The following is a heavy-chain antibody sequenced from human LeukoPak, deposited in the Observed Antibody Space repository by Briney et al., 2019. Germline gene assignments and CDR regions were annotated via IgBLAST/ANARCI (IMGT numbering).Heavy chain of an antibody. CDR2: ISGSGGST. CDR3: AKDREKFYYGSGSYPLFDY. Sequence: GGSLRLSCAASGFTFSSYAMSWVRQAPGKGLEWVSAISGSGGSTYYADSVRGRFTISRDNFKNTLYLQMNSLRAEDTALYYCAKDREKFYYGSGSYPLFDYWGQGTLVTVSS. CDR1: GFTFSSYA. V-gene: IGHV3-23*01. J-gene: IGHJ4*02. D-gene: IGHD3-10*01.